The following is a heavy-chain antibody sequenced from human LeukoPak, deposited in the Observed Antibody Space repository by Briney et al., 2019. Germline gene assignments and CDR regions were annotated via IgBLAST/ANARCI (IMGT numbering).Heavy chain of an antibody. D-gene: IGHD4-17*01. J-gene: IGHJ6*03. CDR2: SSGSGLST. V-gene: IGHV3-23*01. CDR3: AKDGDYGDYWHYNYMDV. CDR1: GFTFSTYG. Sequence: GGSLRLSCEASGFTFSTYGKNWVRQAPGKGLEWVSGSSGSGLSTFYADSVKGRFTISRDNSKNTLFLHMNSLRAEDTAVYYCAKDGDYGDYWHYNYMDVWGKGTTVTISS.